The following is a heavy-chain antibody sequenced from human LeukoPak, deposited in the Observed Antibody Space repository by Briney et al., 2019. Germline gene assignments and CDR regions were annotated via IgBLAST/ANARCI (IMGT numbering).Heavy chain of an antibody. CDR2: IYYSGST. D-gene: IGHD3-10*01. Sequence: SETLSLTCTVSGGSISSSSYYWGWIRQPPGKGLEWMGSIYYSGSTYYNPSLKSRVTISVDTSKNQFSLNLSSVTAADTAVYYCASPPQEKPSYGPRDVGAKGPTVTVS. J-gene: IGHJ6*03. V-gene: IGHV4-39*01. CDR1: GGSISSSSYY. CDR3: ASPPQEKPSYGPRDV.